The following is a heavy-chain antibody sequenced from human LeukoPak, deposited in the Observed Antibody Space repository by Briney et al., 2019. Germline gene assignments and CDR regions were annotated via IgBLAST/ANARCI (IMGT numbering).Heavy chain of an antibody. Sequence: ASVKVSCKASGYTFTGYYMHWVRQVPGQGLEWMGWINPNSGGTNYAQKFQGRVTMTRDTSISTAYMELSRLRSDDTAVYYCARDYYDSSGYYPPFDYWGQGTLVTVSS. V-gene: IGHV1-2*02. J-gene: IGHJ4*02. D-gene: IGHD3-22*01. CDR3: ARDYYDSSGYYPPFDY. CDR2: INPNSGGT. CDR1: GYTFTGYY.